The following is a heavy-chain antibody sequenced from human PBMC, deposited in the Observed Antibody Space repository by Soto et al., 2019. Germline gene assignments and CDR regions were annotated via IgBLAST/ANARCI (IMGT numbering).Heavy chain of an antibody. J-gene: IGHJ6*03. CDR2: MNPNSGNT. CDR1: GYTFTSYD. V-gene: IGHV1-8*01. Sequence: ASVKVSCKASGYTFTSYDINWVRQATGQGLEWMGWMNPNSGNTGYAQEFQGRVTMTRNTSISTAYMELSSLRSEDTAVYYCARRDWDIVVVPAGVRSATKDYYYYYYMDVWGKGTTVTVSS. CDR3: ARRDWDIVVVPAGVRSATKDYYYYYYMDV. D-gene: IGHD2-2*01.